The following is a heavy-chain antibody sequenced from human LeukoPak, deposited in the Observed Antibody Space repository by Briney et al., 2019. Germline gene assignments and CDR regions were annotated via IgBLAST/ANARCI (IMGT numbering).Heavy chain of an antibody. V-gene: IGHV4-38-2*02. CDR1: GYSISSGYY. D-gene: IGHD5-24*01. Sequence: SETLSLTCTVSGYSISSGYYWGWIRQPPGKGLEWIGSLYHVGTTYYNPSLKSRVSISVDTSKNQFSLKLSSVTAADTAVYYCARDGVEMAPTEADIWGQGTMVTVSS. J-gene: IGHJ3*02. CDR3: ARDGVEMAPTEADI. CDR2: LYHVGTT.